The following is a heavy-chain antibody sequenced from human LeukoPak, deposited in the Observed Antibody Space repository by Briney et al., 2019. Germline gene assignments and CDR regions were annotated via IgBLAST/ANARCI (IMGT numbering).Heavy chain of an antibody. Sequence: KTSQTLSLTCAVSGGSISSGGYSWSWIRQPRGKGLEWIGYIYHSGSTYYNPSLKSRVTMSVDRAKNQFSLRLSSVTAADTAVYYCARGPGYNAFDVWGQGTMVTVSS. CDR2: IYHSGST. CDR3: ARGPGYNAFDV. V-gene: IGHV4-30-2*01. D-gene: IGHD6-13*01. J-gene: IGHJ3*01. CDR1: GGSISSGGYS.